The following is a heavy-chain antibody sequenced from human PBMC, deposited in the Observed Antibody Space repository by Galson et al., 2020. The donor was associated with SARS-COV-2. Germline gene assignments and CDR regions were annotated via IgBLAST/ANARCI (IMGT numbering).Heavy chain of an antibody. Sequence: SETLSLTCTVSGGSISSYYWSWIRQPPGKGLEWIGFIYHSGFTNYNPSFKSRVPISVDTSKNQFSLRLTSVTAADTAVYYCASAEGAVRAFDFWGQGTRVTFSS. CDR3: ASAEGAVRAFDF. V-gene: IGHV4-59*01. D-gene: IGHD1-26*01. CDR1: GGSISSYY. J-gene: IGHJ4*02. CDR2: IYHSGFT.